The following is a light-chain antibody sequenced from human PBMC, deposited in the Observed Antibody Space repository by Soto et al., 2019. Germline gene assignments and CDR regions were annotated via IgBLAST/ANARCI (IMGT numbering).Light chain of an antibody. Sequence: EIVLTQSPATLSLSPGVRATLSGRASQSVSSYLAWYQQTPGKAPRLLIYAASNRASGIPARFSGSGSGTDFTLTISSLEPEDFATYYCQQPSNCPWTFGPGTKVDI. V-gene: IGKV3-11*01. J-gene: IGKJ1*01. CDR1: QSVSSY. CDR3: QQPSNCPWT. CDR2: AAS.